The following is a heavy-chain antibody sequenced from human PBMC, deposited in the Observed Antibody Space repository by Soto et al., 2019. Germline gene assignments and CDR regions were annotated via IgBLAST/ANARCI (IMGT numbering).Heavy chain of an antibody. CDR3: ARRQWPEDDAFDI. D-gene: IGHD6-19*01. CDR2: IYYSGST. J-gene: IGHJ3*02. V-gene: IGHV4-59*08. Sequence: SETLSLTCTVSGGSISSYYWSWFRQPPGKGLEWIGYIYYSGSTNYNPSLKSRVTISVDTSKNQFSLKLSSVTAADTAVYYCARRQWPEDDAFDIWGQGTMVTVSS. CDR1: GGSISSYY.